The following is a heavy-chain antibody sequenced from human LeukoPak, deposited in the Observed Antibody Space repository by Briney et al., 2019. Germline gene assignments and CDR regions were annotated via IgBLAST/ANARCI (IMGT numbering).Heavy chain of an antibody. D-gene: IGHD6-19*01. V-gene: IGHV1-18*04. J-gene: IGHJ4*02. CDR3: ARGTGRTSYSSGWTSRNDGSDY. Sequence: ASVTVSCKASGYTFTGYYMHWVRQAPGQGLEWMGWISAYNGNTNYAQKRQGRVTMTTDTSTSTAYMELRSLRSDDTAVYYCARGTGRTSYSSGWTSRNDGSDYWGQGTLVTVSS. CDR2: ISAYNGNT. CDR1: GYTFTGYY.